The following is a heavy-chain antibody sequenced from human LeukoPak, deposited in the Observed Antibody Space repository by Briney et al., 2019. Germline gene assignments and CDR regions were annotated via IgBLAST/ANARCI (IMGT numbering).Heavy chain of an antibody. J-gene: IGHJ4*02. V-gene: IGHV3-48*02. D-gene: IGHD5/OR15-5a*01. CDR2: ISSTSGNI. CDR3: ARDVSPRY. Sequence: SCKASGYTFSSYSMNWVRQAPGKGLEWVSYISSTSGNIFYADAVKGRFTISRDNAKNSMYLQMNSLRDEDTAVYYCARDVSPRYWGQGTLVTVSS. CDR1: GYTFSSYS.